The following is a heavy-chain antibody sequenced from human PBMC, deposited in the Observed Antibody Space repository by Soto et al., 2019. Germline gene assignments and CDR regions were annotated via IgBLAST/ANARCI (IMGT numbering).Heavy chain of an antibody. V-gene: IGHV4-38-2*02. J-gene: IGHJ5*02. CDR1: SYSIRSGFF. Sequence: SETLSITCTVSSYSIRSGFFWGWIWQPPGKGLDCIWRIYHSGDTHYNPALKSRVTISVDTSKNQYSLRLNSLTAADTAVYYCARDTNSLDPWGQGILVTVSS. CDR3: ARDTNSLDP. CDR2: IYHSGDT.